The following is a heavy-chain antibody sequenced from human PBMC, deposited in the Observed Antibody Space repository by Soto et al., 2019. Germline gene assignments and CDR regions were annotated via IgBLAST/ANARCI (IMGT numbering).Heavy chain of an antibody. Sequence: LSLTCTVSGGSISSGGYYWSWIRQHPGKGLEWIGYIYYSGSTYYNPSLKSRVTISVDTSKNQFSLKLSSVTAADTAVYYCARAASWYYDSSGYPNRNFDYWGQGTLVTVSS. CDR3: ARAASWYYDSSGYPNRNFDY. J-gene: IGHJ4*02. V-gene: IGHV4-31*03. D-gene: IGHD3-22*01. CDR1: GGSISSGGYY. CDR2: IYYSGST.